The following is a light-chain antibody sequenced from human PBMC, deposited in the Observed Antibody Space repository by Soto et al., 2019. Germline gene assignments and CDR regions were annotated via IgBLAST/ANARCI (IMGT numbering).Light chain of an antibody. Sequence: EIVLTQSPDTLSLSPGERATLSSRASQSGSSNLAWYQQKPGQAPRLLIYGASSRATGIPARFSGSGSGTEFTLTISSLQSEDFAVYYCQQYNNWPPWTFGQGTKVDI. J-gene: IGKJ1*01. CDR1: QSGSSN. CDR3: QQYNNWPPWT. V-gene: IGKV3-15*01. CDR2: GAS.